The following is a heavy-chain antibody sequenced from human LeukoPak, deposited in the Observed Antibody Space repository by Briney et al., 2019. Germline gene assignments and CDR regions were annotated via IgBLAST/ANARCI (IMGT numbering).Heavy chain of an antibody. CDR3: ARESGYYDSRGTLDY. J-gene: IGHJ4*02. D-gene: IGHD3-22*01. CDR2: IYHSGST. CDR1: GGSISSSNW. Sequence: AETLSLTCAVSGGSISSSNWWSWVRQPPGKGLEWIGEIYHSGSTNYNPSLKSRVTISVDKSKNQFSLKLSSVTAADTAVYYCARESGYYDSRGTLDYWGQGTLVTVSS. V-gene: IGHV4-4*02.